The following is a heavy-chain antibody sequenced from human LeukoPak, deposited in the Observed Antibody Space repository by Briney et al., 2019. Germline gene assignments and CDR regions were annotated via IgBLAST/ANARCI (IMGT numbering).Heavy chain of an antibody. CDR1: GFTFNTHT. D-gene: IGHD2-15*01. V-gene: IGHV3-7*04. J-gene: IGHJ4*02. CDR2: IKEDGSEK. Sequence: ESGGSLRLSCVASGFTFNTHTMKWVRQAPGKGLEWVAFIKEDGSEKYYVDSVKGRFTISRDNAENSLYLQMNSLRAEDTAVYYCARDRGGRTGLDDWGQGTLVTVSS. CDR3: ARDRGGRTGLDD.